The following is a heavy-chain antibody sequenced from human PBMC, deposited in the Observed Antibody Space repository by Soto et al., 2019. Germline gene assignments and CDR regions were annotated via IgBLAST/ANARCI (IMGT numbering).Heavy chain of an antibody. J-gene: IGHJ4*02. D-gene: IGHD3-3*01. CDR1: GFTFRNYH. V-gene: IGHV3-11*01. CDR3: ARDPYDFWY. Sequence: QVQLVESGGTLVKPGGSLRLSCAASGFTFRNYHMSWIRQAPGKGLEFVSYISDSGDSIYYADSVKGRFSISRDNAKNSVYLQMNSLRVEDTAVYYCARDPYDFWYWGQGTLVTVSS. CDR2: ISDSGDSI.